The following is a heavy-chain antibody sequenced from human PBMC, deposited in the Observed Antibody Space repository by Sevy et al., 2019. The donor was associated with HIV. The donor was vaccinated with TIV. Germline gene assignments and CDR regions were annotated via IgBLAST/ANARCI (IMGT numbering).Heavy chain of an antibody. D-gene: IGHD2-15*01. J-gene: IGHJ5*02. CDR1: GFTFSYYR. Sequence: GGSLRLSCAASGFTFSYYRMSWVRLAPEKGLEWVANINGDGSEIDYVDSVKGRFTISRDNAKNSLFLEMNSLRAEDTAVYSCARDPGGRDWFDPWGQGTLVTVSS. CDR3: ARDPGGRDWFDP. CDR2: INGDGSEI. V-gene: IGHV3-7*03.